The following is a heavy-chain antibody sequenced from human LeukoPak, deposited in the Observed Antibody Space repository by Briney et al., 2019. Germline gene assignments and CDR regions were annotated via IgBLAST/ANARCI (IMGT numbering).Heavy chain of an antibody. D-gene: IGHD3-10*01. CDR1: GFTFGDYA. J-gene: IGHJ3*02. CDR2: IRSKAYGGTT. CDR3: TRVHWSGAFDI. V-gene: IGHV3-49*04. Sequence: PGGSLRLSCTASGFTFGDYAMSWVRQAPGKGLEWVGFIRSKAYGGTTEYAASVKGRFTISRDDSKSIAYLQMNSLKTEDTAVHYCTRVHWSGAFDIWGQGTMVTVSS.